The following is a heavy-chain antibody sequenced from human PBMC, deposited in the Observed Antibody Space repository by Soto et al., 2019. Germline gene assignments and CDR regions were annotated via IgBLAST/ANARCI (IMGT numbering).Heavy chain of an antibody. CDR2: ISSSSSYI. CDR3: AREVILATGRDFDY. Sequence: EVQLVESGGGLVKPGGSLRLSCAASGFTFSSYSMNWVRQAPGKGLEWVSSISSSSSYIYYADSVKGRFTISRDNAKNSLYLQMNSLRAEDTAVYYCAREVILATGRDFDYWGQGTLVTVSS. J-gene: IGHJ4*02. D-gene: IGHD3-3*02. CDR1: GFTFSSYS. V-gene: IGHV3-21*01.